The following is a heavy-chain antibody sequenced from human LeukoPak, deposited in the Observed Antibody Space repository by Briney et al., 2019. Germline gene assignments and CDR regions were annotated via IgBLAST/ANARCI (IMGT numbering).Heavy chain of an antibody. CDR3: AKDSNGPYSSGWTVFDY. V-gene: IGHV3-23*01. CDR1: GFIFSGYT. CDR2: ISTTGSTT. D-gene: IGHD6-19*01. J-gene: IGHJ4*02. Sequence: QPGGSLRLSCAASGFIFSGYTMNWVRQAPGKGLEWVSYISTTGSTTYYADSVKGRFTISRDNSKNTLYLQMNSLRAEDTAVYYCAKDSNGPYSSGWTVFDYWGQGTLVTVSS.